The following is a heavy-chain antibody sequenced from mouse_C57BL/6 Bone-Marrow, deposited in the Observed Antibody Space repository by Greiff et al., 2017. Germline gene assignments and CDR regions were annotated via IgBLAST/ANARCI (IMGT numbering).Heavy chain of an antibody. CDR2: IYPSDSET. J-gene: IGHJ3*01. CDR3: ARSGFGGYSAWFAY. Sequence: QVQLQQPGAELVRPGSSVKLSCKASGYTFTSYWMDWVKQRPGQGLEWIGNIYPSDSETHYNQKFKDKATLTVDKSSSTAYMQLSSLTSEDSAVYYWARSGFGGYSAWFAYWGQGTLVTVSA. D-gene: IGHD2-3*01. V-gene: IGHV1-61*01. CDR1: GYTFTSYW.